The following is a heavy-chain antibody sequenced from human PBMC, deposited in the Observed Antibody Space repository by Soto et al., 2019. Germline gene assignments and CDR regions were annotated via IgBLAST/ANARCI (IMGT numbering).Heavy chain of an antibody. D-gene: IGHD3-16*02. CDR2: VYFTGST. Sequence: PSETLSLTCTVSGGSVTSSFWSWIRQPPGKQLEWIGFVYFTGSTNYNPSLKSRVTLSVDTSKNQFSLKLGSVAAAATAVYYCGGSTVGGEVLVNDFDVWGKGT. CDR1: GGSVTSSF. CDR3: GGSTVGGEVLVNDFDV. J-gene: IGHJ3*01. V-gene: IGHV4-59*08.